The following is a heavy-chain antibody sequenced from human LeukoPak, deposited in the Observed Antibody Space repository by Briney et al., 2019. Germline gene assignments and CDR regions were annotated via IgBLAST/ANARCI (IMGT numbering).Heavy chain of an antibody. V-gene: IGHV3-69-1*01. D-gene: IGHD3-10*01. Sequence: GGSLRLSCAASGFTFSDYAMSWVRQAPEKGLEWVSTISHVGGTYYADSVKGRFTISRDNAKNSLYLQMNSLRADDTAMYYCARDLHGESCTTPNCSWGQGTLVTVSS. CDR2: ISHVGGT. CDR1: GFTFSDYA. J-gene: IGHJ4*02. CDR3: ARDLHGESCTTPNCS.